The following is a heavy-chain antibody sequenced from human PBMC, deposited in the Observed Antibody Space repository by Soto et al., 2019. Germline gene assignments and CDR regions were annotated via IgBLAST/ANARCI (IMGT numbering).Heavy chain of an antibody. J-gene: IGHJ2*01. D-gene: IGHD2-15*01. CDR1: GFTFSSYA. Sequence: PGGSLRLSCAASGFTFSSYAMSWVRQAPGKGLEWVSAISGSGGGTYYADSVKGRLTISRDNSKNTLFLQMSSLRVGDTAVYYCVKDDRILGRRYFDLWGRGTLVTVSS. CDR2: ISGSGGGT. V-gene: IGHV3-23*01. CDR3: VKDDRILGRRYFDL.